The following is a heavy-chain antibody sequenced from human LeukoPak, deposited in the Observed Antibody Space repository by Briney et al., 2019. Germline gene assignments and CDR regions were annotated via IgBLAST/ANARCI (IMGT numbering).Heavy chain of an antibody. D-gene: IGHD3/OR15-3a*01. CDR2: ISGDAGTT. CDR3: AKDILLNTGWCLDV. V-gene: IGHV3-43*02. Sequence: GGSLRLSCAASGFTFMNYAMNWVRQAPGKGLEWVSLISGDAGTTYYADSVKGRFTISRDNSKNSLYLQLNSLRTEDTDFYYCAKDILLNTGWCLDVWGRGALVTVFS. J-gene: IGHJ2*01. CDR1: GFTFMNYA.